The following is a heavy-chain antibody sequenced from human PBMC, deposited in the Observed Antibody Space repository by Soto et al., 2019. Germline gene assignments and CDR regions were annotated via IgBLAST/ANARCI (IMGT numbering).Heavy chain of an antibody. CDR3: AKEALPGYYDSSGYYPDAFDI. V-gene: IGHV3-30*18. J-gene: IGHJ3*02. CDR1: GFTFSSYG. CDR2: ISYDGSNK. D-gene: IGHD3-22*01. Sequence: PGGSLRLSCAASGFTFSSYGMHWVRQAPGKGLEWVAVISYDGSNKHYADSVKGRFTISRDNSKNTLYLQMNSLRAEDTAVYYCAKEALPGYYDSSGYYPDAFDIWGQGTMVTVSS.